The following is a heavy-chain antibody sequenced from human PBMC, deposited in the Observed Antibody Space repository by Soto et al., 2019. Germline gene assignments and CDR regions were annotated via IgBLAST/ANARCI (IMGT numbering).Heavy chain of an antibody. V-gene: IGHV1-2*04. J-gene: IGHJ4*02. Sequence: AASVKVSCKASGYTFTGYYMHWVRQAPGQGLEWMGWINPNSGGTNYAQKFQGWVTMTRDTSISTAYMELSRLRSDDTAVYYCARGMRYSSGWYVYWRQGTLVLVS. CDR2: INPNSGGT. D-gene: IGHD6-19*01. CDR1: GYTFTGYY. CDR3: ARGMRYSSGWYVY.